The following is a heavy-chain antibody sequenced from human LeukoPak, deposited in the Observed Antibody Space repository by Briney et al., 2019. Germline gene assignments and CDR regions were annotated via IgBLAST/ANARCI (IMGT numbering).Heavy chain of an antibody. V-gene: IGHV3-13*01. CDR3: AGAGSETQWRAFDF. J-gene: IGHJ4*02. CDR1: GFTFSRYD. CDR2: IGTAGDT. Sequence: PGGSPRLSCAAPGFTFSRYDMHWVRQATGKGLEWVSGIGTAGDTYYAGSVKGRFTISRENAKNSLYLQMNSLTAGDTAVYYCAGAGSETQWRAFDFWGQGALATVFS. D-gene: IGHD6-19*01.